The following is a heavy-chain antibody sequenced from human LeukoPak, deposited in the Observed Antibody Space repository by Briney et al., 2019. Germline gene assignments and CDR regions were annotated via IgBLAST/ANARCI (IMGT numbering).Heavy chain of an antibody. CDR1: GFTFSSYS. D-gene: IGHD2-2*01. J-gene: IGHJ4*02. CDR3: ARSLGYCSSTSCPWDY. Sequence: WGSLRLSCAASGFTFSSYSMNWVRQAPGKGLEWVSSISSSSSYIYYADSVKGRFTISRDNAKNSLYLQMNSLRAEDTAVYYCARSLGYCSSTSCPWDYWGQGTLVTVSS. V-gene: IGHV3-21*01. CDR2: ISSSSSYI.